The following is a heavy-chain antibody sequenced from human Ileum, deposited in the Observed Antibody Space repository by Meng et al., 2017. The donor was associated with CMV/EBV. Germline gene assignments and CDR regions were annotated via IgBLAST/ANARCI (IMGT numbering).Heavy chain of an antibody. Sequence: SETLSLTCTVSGGSISGYYWSWIRQPPGKGLEWIGYIYYSGTTNYNPSLKSRVTISVDTSKNHFSLKLSSVTAADTAVYYCARGWMAGIQRNWFDPWGQGTLVTVSS. CDR3: ARGWMAGIQRNWFDP. J-gene: IGHJ5*02. D-gene: IGHD5-24*01. CDR2: IYYSGTT. CDR1: GGSISGYY. V-gene: IGHV4-59*01.